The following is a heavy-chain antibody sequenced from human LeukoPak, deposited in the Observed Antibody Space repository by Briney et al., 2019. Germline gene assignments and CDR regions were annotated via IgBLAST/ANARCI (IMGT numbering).Heavy chain of an antibody. Sequence: GGSLRLSCAASGFTFSSYGMHWVRQAPGKGLEWVAFIRYDGSNKYYADSVKGRFTISRDNSKNTLYLQMNSLRAEDTAVYYCAKDYCSSTSCWNYFDYWGQGALATVSS. CDR3: AKDYCSSTSCWNYFDY. CDR2: IRYDGSNK. V-gene: IGHV3-30*02. J-gene: IGHJ4*02. D-gene: IGHD2-2*01. CDR1: GFTFSSYG.